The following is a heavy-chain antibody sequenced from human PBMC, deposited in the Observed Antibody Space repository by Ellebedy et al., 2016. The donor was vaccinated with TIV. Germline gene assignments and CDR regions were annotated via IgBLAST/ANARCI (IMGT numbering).Heavy chain of an antibody. CDR2: FDPEDDET. CDR1: GYTLTELS. J-gene: IGHJ4*02. V-gene: IGHV1-24*01. CDR3: ATVFDGYRRLDY. Sequence: AASVKVSCKVSGYTLTELSMHWVRQAPGKGLEWMGGFDPEDDETIYAQKFQGRVTMTEATSTDTAYMDLSSLRSEDTAVYYCATVFDGYRRLDYWGQGTLVTVSS. D-gene: IGHD5-24*01.